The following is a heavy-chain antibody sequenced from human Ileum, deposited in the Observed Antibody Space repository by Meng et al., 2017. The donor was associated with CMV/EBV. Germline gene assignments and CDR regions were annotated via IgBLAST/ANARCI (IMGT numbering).Heavy chain of an antibody. V-gene: IGHV4-34*01. CDR1: NSAYSDYY. D-gene: IGHD3-3*01. J-gene: IGHJ4*02. CDR3: ARASPQRRFLSY. Sequence: QVQLQQWGAGQLKPSETLSLECAVHNSAYSDYYWTWIRQSPGKGLEWIGEINNRGSTNYNPSLKSRVTISIDTSRNQFSLKLTSMTAADTAVYYCARASPQRRFLSYWGQGTLVTVSS. CDR2: INNRGST.